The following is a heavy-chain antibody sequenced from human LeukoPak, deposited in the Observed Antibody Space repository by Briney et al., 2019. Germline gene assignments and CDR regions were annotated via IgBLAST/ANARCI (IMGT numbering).Heavy chain of an antibody. CDR1: GFTFSSYS. Sequence: GGSLRLSCAASGFTFSSYSMNWVRQAPGKGLEWVSSISSSSSYIYYADSVKGRFTISRDDAKNSLYLQMNSLRAEDTAVYYCAGGDGDYDYFDYWGQGILVTVSS. CDR2: ISSSSSYI. D-gene: IGHD4-17*01. CDR3: AGGDGDYDYFDY. J-gene: IGHJ4*02. V-gene: IGHV3-21*01.